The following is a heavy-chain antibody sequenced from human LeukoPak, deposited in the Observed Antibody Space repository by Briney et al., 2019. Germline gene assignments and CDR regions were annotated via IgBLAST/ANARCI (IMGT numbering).Heavy chain of an antibody. J-gene: IGHJ4*02. CDR3: ARARTPELDS. V-gene: IGHV3-11*05. Sequence: GGSLRLSRAASGFKFSDYYMSWIRQAPGKGLEWISYISSSSYTKYADSVKGRFTISRDNAKNSLYLQMSSLRAEDTAVYYCARARTPELDSWGQGTLVTVSS. CDR1: GFKFSDYY. CDR2: ISSSSYT.